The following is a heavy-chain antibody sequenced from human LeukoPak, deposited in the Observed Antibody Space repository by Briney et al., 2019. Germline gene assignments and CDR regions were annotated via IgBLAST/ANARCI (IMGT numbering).Heavy chain of an antibody. Sequence: GGSLRLSCAASGFTFSTYWMNWVRQAPGKGLEWVSYISSSSSTIYYADSVKGRFTISRDNAKNSLYLQMNSLRAEDTAVYYCARTLYGIAARTAFDYWGQGTLVTVSS. J-gene: IGHJ4*02. CDR3: ARTLYGIAARTAFDY. CDR1: GFTFSTYW. D-gene: IGHD6-6*01. V-gene: IGHV3-48*01. CDR2: ISSSSSTI.